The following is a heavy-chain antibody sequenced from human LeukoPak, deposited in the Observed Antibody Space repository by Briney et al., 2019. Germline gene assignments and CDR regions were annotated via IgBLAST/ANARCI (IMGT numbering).Heavy chain of an antibody. J-gene: IGHJ3*02. CDR3: ASVRGPYCGGDCYSGDAFDI. D-gene: IGHD2-21*02. Sequence: SVKVSCKASGGTFSSYAISWVRQPPGQGLEWMGRIIPIFGTANYAQKFQGRVTITTDESTSTAYMELSSLRSEDTAVYYCASVRGPYCGGDCYSGDAFDIWGQGTMVTVSS. V-gene: IGHV1-69*05. CDR2: IIPIFGTA. CDR1: GGTFSSYA.